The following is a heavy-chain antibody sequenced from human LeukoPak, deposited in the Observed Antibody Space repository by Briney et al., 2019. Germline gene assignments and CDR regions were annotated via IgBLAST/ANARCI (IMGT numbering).Heavy chain of an antibody. CDR3: ARLLHDGFDS. D-gene: IGHD1-1*01. J-gene: IGHJ5*01. CDR1: GGSINSYY. CDR2: IYYRGSA. V-gene: IGHV4-59*08. Sequence: PSETLSLTCTVSGGSINSYYWSWIRQPPGKGLEWLGYIYYRGSANYNPSLKSRVTISIDTSKNQFSLKLTSVTAADTAVYYCARLLHDGFDSWGQGTLVTVSS.